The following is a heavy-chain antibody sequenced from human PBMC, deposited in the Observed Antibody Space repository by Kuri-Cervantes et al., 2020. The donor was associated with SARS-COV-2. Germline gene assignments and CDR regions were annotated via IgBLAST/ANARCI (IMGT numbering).Heavy chain of an antibody. CDR2: IYYSGST. V-gene: IGHV4-61*05. CDR1: GGSISSSSYY. Sequence: SETLSLTCTVSGGSISSSSYYWGWIRQPPGKGLEWIGYIYYSGSTNYNPSLKSRVTISVDTSKNQFSLKLSSVTAADTAAYYCARGGYDFWSDPQDQQYYMDVWGKGTTVTVSS. J-gene: IGHJ6*03. CDR3: ARGGYDFWSDPQDQQYYMDV. D-gene: IGHD3-3*01.